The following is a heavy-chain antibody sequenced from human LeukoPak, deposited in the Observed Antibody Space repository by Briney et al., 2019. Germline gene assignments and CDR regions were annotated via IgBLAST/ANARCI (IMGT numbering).Heavy chain of an antibody. CDR2: IGMAEDT. CDR3: AKAASSSWPSYYYGMDV. V-gene: IGHV3-13*01. CDR1: GFNFGNYD. J-gene: IGHJ6*02. Sequence: GGSLRLSCVASGFNFGNYDIDWFRQGTGRGLEWVAAIGMAEDTYYPDSTKGRFTVSRDGPKSSSYLQMSSLRVDDTAVYYCAKAASSSWPSYYYGMDVWGQGTTVTVSS. D-gene: IGHD6-13*01.